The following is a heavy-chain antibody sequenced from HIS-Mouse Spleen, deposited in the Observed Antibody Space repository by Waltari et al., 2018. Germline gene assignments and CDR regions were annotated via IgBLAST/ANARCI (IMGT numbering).Heavy chain of an antibody. Sequence: QVQLVESGGGVVQPGRSLILSCAASGFTFSSYAMHWVRQAPGKGLEWVAVISYDGSNKYYADSVKRRFTISRDNSKNTLYLQMNSLRAEDTAVYYCARDQGGYQMRPFDAFDIWGQGTMVTVSS. CDR2: ISYDGSNK. D-gene: IGHD5-12*01. CDR3: ARDQGGYQMRPFDAFDI. J-gene: IGHJ3*02. CDR1: GFTFSSYA. V-gene: IGHV3-30-3*01.